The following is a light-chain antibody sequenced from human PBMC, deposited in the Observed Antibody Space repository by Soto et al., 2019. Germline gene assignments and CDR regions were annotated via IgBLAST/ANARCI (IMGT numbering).Light chain of an antibody. Sequence: ETVLTQSPATLSLAPGESATLSCRASQSVSTYLAWYQQKPGQAPRRLIYDASNRVTGIPARFRGSGSGTDFTLTMSSLEPDDFAVYYCQQRSNWQITFGQGTRLEI. J-gene: IGKJ5*01. V-gene: IGKV3-11*01. CDR2: DAS. CDR3: QQRSNWQIT. CDR1: QSVSTY.